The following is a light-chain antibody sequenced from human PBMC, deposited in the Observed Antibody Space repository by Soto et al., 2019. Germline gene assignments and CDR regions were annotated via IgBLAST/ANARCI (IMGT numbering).Light chain of an antibody. J-gene: IGLJ1*01. CDR3: AAWDDSLNGYV. Sequence: FVLTPPPSTSWTPGESVTISCSESRSNIGNNPVNWYQQLPGAAPKLLMHSNNQRPSGVPDRFSGSNSGTSASLDISGLQAEDEADYYCAAWDDSLNGYVLGSGTKVTVL. CDR2: SNN. CDR1: RSNIGNNP. V-gene: IGLV1-44*01.